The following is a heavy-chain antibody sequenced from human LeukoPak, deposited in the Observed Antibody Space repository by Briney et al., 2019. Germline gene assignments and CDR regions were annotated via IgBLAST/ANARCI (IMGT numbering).Heavy chain of an antibody. V-gene: IGHV3-30*02. J-gene: IGHJ4*02. D-gene: IGHD5-18*01. CDR3: SKDNLYGLWPLDY. CDR2: IRYDGSNK. CDR1: GFTFSSYG. Sequence: GGSLRLSCAASGFTFSSYGMHWVRQAPGKGLEWVAFIRYDGSNKYYADSVKGRFTISRDNSKNTLYLQMNSLRAEDTAVYYCSKDNLYGLWPLDYWGQGTLVTVSS.